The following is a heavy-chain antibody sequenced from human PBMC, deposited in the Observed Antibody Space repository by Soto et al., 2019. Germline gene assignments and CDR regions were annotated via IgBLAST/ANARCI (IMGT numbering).Heavy chain of an antibody. D-gene: IGHD5-12*01. V-gene: IGHV3-30*18. CDR3: AKDLRDGYNTHYGMDV. CDR2: ISYDGSNK. Sequence: GGSLRLSCAASGFTFSSYGMHWVRQAPGKGLEWVAVISYDGSNKYYADSVKGRFTISRDNSKNTLYLQMNSLRAEDTAVYYCAKDLRDGYNTHYGMDVWGQGTTVTVSS. J-gene: IGHJ6*02. CDR1: GFTFSSYG.